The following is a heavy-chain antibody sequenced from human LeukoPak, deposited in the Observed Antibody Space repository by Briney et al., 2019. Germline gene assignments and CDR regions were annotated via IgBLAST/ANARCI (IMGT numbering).Heavy chain of an antibody. CDR2: IYSGGST. Sequence: GGSLRLSCAASGFTVSSNYMSWVRQAPGKGLEWVSVIYSGGSTYYEDSVKGRFTISRDNSKNTLYLQMSSLRAEDTAVYYCVKFSSSWYGLDYWGQGTLVTVSS. D-gene: IGHD6-13*01. J-gene: IGHJ4*02. CDR3: VKFSSSWYGLDY. V-gene: IGHV3-53*05. CDR1: GFTVSSNY.